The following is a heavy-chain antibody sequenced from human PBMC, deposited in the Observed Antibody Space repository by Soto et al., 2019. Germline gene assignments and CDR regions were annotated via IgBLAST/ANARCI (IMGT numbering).Heavy chain of an antibody. V-gene: IGHV1-2*02. CDR2: INPNSGGT. Sequence: ASVKVSCKASGYTFTGYYMHWVRQAPGQGLEWMGWINPNSGGTNYAQKFQGRVTMTRDTSISTAYMELSRLRSDDTAVYYCAIAEAGTGPPYYYYGMDVWGQGTTVTVYS. J-gene: IGHJ6*02. D-gene: IGHD6-13*01. CDR3: AIAEAGTGPPYYYYGMDV. CDR1: GYTFTGYY.